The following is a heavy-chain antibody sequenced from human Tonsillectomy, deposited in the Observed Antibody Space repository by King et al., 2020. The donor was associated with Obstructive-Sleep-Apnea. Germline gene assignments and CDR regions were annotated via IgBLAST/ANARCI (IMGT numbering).Heavy chain of an antibody. Sequence: VQLQESGPGLVKPSETLSLTCTVSGGSISSYYWSWIRQPPGRGLEWIGYIYYSGTTNYNPSLKSRVTISVDTSKNQFSLKLSSVTAADTAVYSCARGSPGGSVSYYSPYYYGMDVWGQGTTVTVSS. CDR1: GGSISSYY. J-gene: IGHJ6*02. V-gene: IGHV4-59*01. CDR2: IYYSGTT. CDR3: ARGSPGGSVSYYSPYYYGMDV. D-gene: IGHD3-10*01.